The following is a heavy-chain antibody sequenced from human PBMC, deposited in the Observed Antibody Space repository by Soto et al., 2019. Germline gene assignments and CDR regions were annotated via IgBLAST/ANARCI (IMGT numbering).Heavy chain of an antibody. CDR3: ARDGKQWLYNWFDP. Sequence: SVNVSCTASGGTFSIYAISWVRQSPGQGLEWMGGIIPIFGTANYAQKFQGRVTITADESTSTAYMELSSLRSEDTAVYYCARDGKQWLYNWFDPWGQGTLVTVSS. CDR1: GGTFSIYA. D-gene: IGHD6-19*01. V-gene: IGHV1-69*13. CDR2: IIPIFGTA. J-gene: IGHJ5*02.